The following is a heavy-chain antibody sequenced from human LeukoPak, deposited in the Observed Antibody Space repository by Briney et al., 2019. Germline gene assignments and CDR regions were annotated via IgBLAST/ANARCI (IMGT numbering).Heavy chain of an antibody. CDR3: ARGRYCSSTSCYVPDDYYYYYYMDV. CDR1: GYTFTSYD. J-gene: IGHJ6*03. CDR2: MNPNSGNT. Sequence: ASVKVSCKASGYTFTSYDINWVRQATGPGLEWMGWMNPNSGNTGYAQKFQGRVTITRNTSISTAYMELSSLRSEDTAVYYCARGRYCSSTSCYVPDDYYYYYYMDVWGKGTTVTVSS. V-gene: IGHV1-8*03. D-gene: IGHD2-2*01.